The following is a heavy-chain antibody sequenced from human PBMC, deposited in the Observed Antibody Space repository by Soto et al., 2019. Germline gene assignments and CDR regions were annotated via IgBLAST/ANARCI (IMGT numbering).Heavy chain of an antibody. CDR2: FYYSGST. Sequence: SETLSLTCTVSGGSISSYYWSWIRQPPGKGLEWIGYFYYSGSTNYNPSLKSRVTISVDTSKNQFSLKLSSVTTADTAVYFCAREGNLGRWIQPLDSWGQGTLVTVSS. V-gene: IGHV4-59*01. CDR1: GGSISSYY. J-gene: IGHJ4*02. CDR3: AREGNLGRWIQPLDS. D-gene: IGHD2-2*03.